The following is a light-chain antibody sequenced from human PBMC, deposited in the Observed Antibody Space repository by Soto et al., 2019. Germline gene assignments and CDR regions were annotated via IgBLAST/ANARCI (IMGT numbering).Light chain of an antibody. Sequence: IQLTQSPSSLSASVGDRVTITCRASQGISSYLAWYQQKPGKAPKLLIYAASTLQSGVPSRFSGSGSGTDFTLTIRSLQPEDVATYYCQQLKSYPRTFGQGTKVEIK. CDR2: AAS. CDR3: QQLKSYPRT. V-gene: IGKV1-9*01. J-gene: IGKJ1*01. CDR1: QGISSY.